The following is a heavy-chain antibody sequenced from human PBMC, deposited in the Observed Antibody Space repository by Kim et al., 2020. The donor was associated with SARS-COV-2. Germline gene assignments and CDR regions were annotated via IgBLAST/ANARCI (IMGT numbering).Heavy chain of an antibody. J-gene: IGHJ4*02. Sequence: SETLSLTCTVSGGSISSSSYYWGWIRQPPGKGLEWIGSIYYSGSTYYNPSLKSRVTISVDTSKNQFSLKLSSVTAADTAVYYCAGGIAAAGTSSGSDFDYWGQGTLVTVSS. V-gene: IGHV4-39*07. CDR3: AGGIAAAGTSSGSDFDY. D-gene: IGHD6-13*01. CDR1: GGSISSSSYY. CDR2: IYYSGST.